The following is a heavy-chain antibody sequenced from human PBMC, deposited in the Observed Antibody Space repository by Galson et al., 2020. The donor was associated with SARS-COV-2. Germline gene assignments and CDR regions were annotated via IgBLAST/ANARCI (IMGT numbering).Heavy chain of an antibody. Sequence: ASVTVSCKASGYTFTDHYIHWVRQAPGQGLEWMGWINPKSGGSNYAQKFEGRDTMTRDTSITTAYMELSRLRADDTAVYYCSRLRYYEVLTGDIVDVWGQGTMVTVSS. V-gene: IGHV1-2*02. CDR3: SRLRYYEVLTGDIVDV. CDR2: INPKSGGS. D-gene: IGHD3-9*01. CDR1: GYTFTDHY. J-gene: IGHJ6*02.